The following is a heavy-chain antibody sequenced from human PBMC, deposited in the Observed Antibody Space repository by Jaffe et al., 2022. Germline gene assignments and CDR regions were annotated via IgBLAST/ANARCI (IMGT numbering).Heavy chain of an antibody. V-gene: IGHV4-61*02. CDR2: IYTSGST. Sequence: QVQLQESGPGLVKPSQTLSLTCTVSGGSISSGSYYWSWIRQPAGKGLEWIGRIYTSGSTNYNPSLKSRVTISVDTSKNQFSLKLSSVTAADTAVYYCARISWYTIRGAFDIWGQGTMVTVSS. D-gene: IGHD2-2*02. CDR3: ARISWYTIRGAFDI. J-gene: IGHJ3*02. CDR1: GGSISSGSYY.